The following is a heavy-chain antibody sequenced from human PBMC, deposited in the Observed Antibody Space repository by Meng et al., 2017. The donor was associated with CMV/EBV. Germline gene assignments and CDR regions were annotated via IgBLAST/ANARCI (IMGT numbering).Heavy chain of an antibody. D-gene: IGHD2-2*01. CDR2: INPNSGGT. Sequence: ASVKVSCKASGYTFTGYYMHWVRQAPGQGPEWMGWINPNSGGTNYAQKFQGRVTMTRDTSISTAYMELSRLRSDDTAVYYCARGNSPEHTVALVVVPAARAGGYYGMDVWGQGTTVTVSS. CDR3: ARGNSPEHTVALVVVPAARAGGYYGMDV. V-gene: IGHV1-2*02. J-gene: IGHJ6*02. CDR1: GYTFTGYY.